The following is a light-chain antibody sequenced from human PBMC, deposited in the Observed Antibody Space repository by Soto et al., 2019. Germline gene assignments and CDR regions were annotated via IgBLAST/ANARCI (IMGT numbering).Light chain of an antibody. CDR1: QSVSSY. CDR3: QQRSNWPFT. Sequence: VLTQSPGTLSLSPGERATLSCRASQSVSSYLAWYQQKPGQAPRLLIYAASNRATGIPARFSGSGSRTDFTLTISSLEPEDFAVYYCQQRSNWPFTLGPGTKVDIK. J-gene: IGKJ3*01. CDR2: AAS. V-gene: IGKV3-11*01.